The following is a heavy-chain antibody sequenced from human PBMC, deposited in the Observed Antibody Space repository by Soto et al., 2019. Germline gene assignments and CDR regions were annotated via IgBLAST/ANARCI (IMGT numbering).Heavy chain of an antibody. J-gene: IGHJ2*01. CDR3: ARKILGSTSRPNYWYFDL. V-gene: IGHV3-23*01. CDR1: GFTFINYA. CDR2: ISGGGDAA. D-gene: IGHD2-2*01. Sequence: EVQLLESGGGFVQPGGSLRLSCAGSGFTFINYAMNWVRQAPGKGLEWVSSISGGGDAAFFPDSVRGRFTISRDNSKNTVTLQMNSLGVDDTALYYCARKILGSTSRPNYWYFDLWGRGTLVTVSS.